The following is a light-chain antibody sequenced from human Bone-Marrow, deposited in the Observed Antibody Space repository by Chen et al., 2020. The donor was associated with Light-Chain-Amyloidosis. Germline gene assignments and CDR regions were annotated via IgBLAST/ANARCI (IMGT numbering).Light chain of an antibody. J-gene: IGLJ3*02. V-gene: IGLV1-51*01. CDR1: SSNIGKNY. Sequence: QSALTQPPSLSAAPGQNVTISCSGSSSNIGKNYVSWYQQLPGTAPQLLIYDSNKRPSGIPGRFSGTQSRTSAALGITGLQTGDEADYYCGAWDISLSGRVFGGGTRLTVL. CDR3: GAWDISLSGRV. CDR2: DSN.